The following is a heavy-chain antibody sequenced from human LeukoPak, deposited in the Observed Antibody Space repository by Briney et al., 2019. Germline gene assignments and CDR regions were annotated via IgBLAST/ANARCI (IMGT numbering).Heavy chain of an antibody. CDR2: ICGSGGST. CDR3: AKGGGLWFGELSYYMDV. CDR1: GFTFSSYG. J-gene: IGHJ6*03. Sequence: GGSLRLSCAASGFTFSSYGMSWVRQAPGKGLEWVSAICGSGGSTYYADSVKGRFTISRDNSKNTLYLQMNSLRAEDTAVYYCAKGGGLWFGELSYYMDVWGKGTTVTISS. D-gene: IGHD3-10*01. V-gene: IGHV3-23*01.